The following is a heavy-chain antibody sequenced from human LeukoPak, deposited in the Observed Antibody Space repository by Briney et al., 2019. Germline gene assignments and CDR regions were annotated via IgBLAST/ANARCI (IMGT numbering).Heavy chain of an antibody. CDR1: GGSISSYY. D-gene: IGHD3-22*01. V-gene: IGHV4-59*01. CDR2: IYYSGST. CDR3: ERDFDSSGCFDY. J-gene: IGHJ4*02. Sequence: SETLSLTCTVSGGSISSYYWRWIRQPRGKGREWVGNIYYSGSTNYNPSLKRRGTISVDTSKNQFSLKLRSVTAADTAVYSCERDFDSSGCFDYGGQGTLVTVSS.